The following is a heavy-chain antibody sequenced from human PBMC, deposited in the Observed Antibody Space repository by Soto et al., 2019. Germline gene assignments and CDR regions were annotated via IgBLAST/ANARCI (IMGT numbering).Heavy chain of an antibody. CDR1: GGTFSKDA. CDR2: LIPVFGSP. Sequence: QVQLVQSGAEVKKPGSSVTVSCKTSGGTFSKDAINWVRHAPGQGLEWMGLLIPVFGSPVYAQKFQGRIRINAAASPRTAFMYLSSLRSEDTAVYYCTRVLGYTFEPGETRYYAMDVWGQGTTVSVSS. CDR3: TRVLGYTFEPGETRYYAMDV. V-gene: IGHV1-69*01. J-gene: IGHJ6*02. D-gene: IGHD5-18*01.